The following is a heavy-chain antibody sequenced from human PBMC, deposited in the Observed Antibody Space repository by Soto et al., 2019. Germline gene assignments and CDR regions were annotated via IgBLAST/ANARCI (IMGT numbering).Heavy chain of an antibody. CDR2: IKNKTDGGTT. Sequence: EVQLVESGGGLVKPGGSLRLSCAASGFTFSNAWMNWVRQAPGKGLVWVGRIKNKTDGGTTDYAAPVKGRFTISRDDSKNTLYLKMHSLITEDTAVYYCSVRYPYSVDYWGQGTLVTVSS. CDR1: GFTFSNAW. V-gene: IGHV3-15*07. D-gene: IGHD2-15*01. J-gene: IGHJ4*02. CDR3: SVRYPYSVDY.